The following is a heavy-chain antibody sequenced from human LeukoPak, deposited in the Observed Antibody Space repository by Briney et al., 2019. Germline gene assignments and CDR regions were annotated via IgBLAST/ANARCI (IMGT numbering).Heavy chain of an antibody. CDR2: ISGSGGST. J-gene: IGHJ4*02. D-gene: IGHD6-19*01. Sequence: GGSLRLSCAASGFTFSSYAMSWVRQAPGKGLEWVSAISGSGGSTYYADSVKGRFTISRDNSKNTLYLQMNSLRAEDTTVYYCAKDRAGSAVAGGFDYWGQGTLVTVSS. V-gene: IGHV3-23*01. CDR3: AKDRAGSAVAGGFDY. CDR1: GFTFSSYA.